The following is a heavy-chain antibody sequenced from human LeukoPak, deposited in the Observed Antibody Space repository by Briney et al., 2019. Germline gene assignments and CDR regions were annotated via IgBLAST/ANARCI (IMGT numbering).Heavy chain of an antibody. Sequence: PGGSLILSCASSGFTDRNTQMSWVRQAPGKGLEGVSLIQSDGKTWYADSVKGRFTISRDNSKNTLYLQMNSLRAEDTAVYYCARDLVGQQLVRLNLRGRGTLVTVSS. V-gene: IGHV3-53*01. J-gene: IGHJ2*01. CDR3: ARDLVGQQLVRLNL. CDR2: IQSDGKT. D-gene: IGHD6-13*01. CDR1: GFTDRNTQ.